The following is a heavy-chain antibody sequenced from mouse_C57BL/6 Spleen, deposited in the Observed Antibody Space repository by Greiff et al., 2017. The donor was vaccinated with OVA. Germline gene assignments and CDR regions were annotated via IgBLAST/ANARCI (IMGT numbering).Heavy chain of an antibody. CDR1: GYSITSGYY. CDR2: ISYDGSN. V-gene: IGHV3-6*01. Sequence: EVKLQESGPGLVKPSQSLSLTCSVTGYSITSGYYWNWIRQFPGNKLEWMGYISYDGSNNYNPSLKNRISITRDTSKNQFFLKLNSVTTEDTATYYCAREADGYYAWFAYWGQGTLVTVSA. D-gene: IGHD2-3*01. CDR3: AREADGYYAWFAY. J-gene: IGHJ3*01.